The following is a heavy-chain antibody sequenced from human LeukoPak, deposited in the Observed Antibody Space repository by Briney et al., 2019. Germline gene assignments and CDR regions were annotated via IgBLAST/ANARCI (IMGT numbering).Heavy chain of an antibody. D-gene: IGHD4-17*01. CDR2: VSSDGNKK. J-gene: IGHJ4*02. CDR3: ASGYYGDNPT. V-gene: IGHV3-30*03. Sequence: GGSLRLSCVASGFTFRNYGIHWVRQAPGKELEWVAVVSSDGNKKFYGGSVKGRFTISRDNAKNSLYLQMNSLRDEDTAVYYCASGYYGDNPTWGQGTLVTVSS. CDR1: GFTFRNYG.